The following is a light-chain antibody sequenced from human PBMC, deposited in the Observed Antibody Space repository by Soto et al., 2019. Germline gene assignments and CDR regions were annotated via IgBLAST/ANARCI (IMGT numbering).Light chain of an antibody. V-gene: IGKV3-15*01. Sequence: EIMMTQSPANVSVFPGERATLSCRASQSIDSDLAWYQQKPGQVPRLLIYGASTRATGVPARFSGSGSGTEFTLTISSLQSDDFAVYYCQQYNHWRTFGQGTKVEIK. CDR3: QQYNHWRT. CDR2: GAS. J-gene: IGKJ1*01. CDR1: QSIDSD.